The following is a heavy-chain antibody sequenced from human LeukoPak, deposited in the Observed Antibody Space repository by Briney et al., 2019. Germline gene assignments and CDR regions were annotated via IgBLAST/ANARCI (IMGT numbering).Heavy chain of an antibody. CDR3: ARVSPDGRWFDP. CDR1: GYTFTGYY. J-gene: IGHJ5*02. V-gene: IGHV1-2*02. CDR2: INPNSGGT. Sequence: VASVKVSCKASGYTFTGYYMHWVRQAPGQGLEWMGWINPNSGGTNYAQKFQGRVTMTRDTSISTAYMELSRLRSDDTAVYYCARVSPDGRWFDPWGQGTLVTVSS.